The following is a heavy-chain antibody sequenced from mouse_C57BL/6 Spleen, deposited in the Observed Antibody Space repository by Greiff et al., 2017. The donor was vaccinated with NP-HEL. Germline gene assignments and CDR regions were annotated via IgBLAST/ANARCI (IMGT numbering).Heavy chain of an antibody. D-gene: IGHD1-1*01. V-gene: IGHV4-1*01. CDR3: ARLLIRRYFDV. CDR1: GVDFSRYW. J-gene: IGHJ1*03. CDR2: INPDSSTI. Sequence: AASGVDFSRYWMSWVRRAPGKGLEWIGEINPDSSTINYAPSLKDKFIISRDNAKNTLYLQMSKVRSEDTALYYCARLLIRRYFDVWGTGTTVTVSS.